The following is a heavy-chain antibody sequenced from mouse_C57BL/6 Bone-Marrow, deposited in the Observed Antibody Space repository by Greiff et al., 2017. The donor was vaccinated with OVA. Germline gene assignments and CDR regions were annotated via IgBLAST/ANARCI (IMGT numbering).Heavy chain of an antibody. Sequence: EVHLVESGGGLVKPGGSLKLSCAASGFTFSSYAMSWVRQTPEKRLEWVATISDGGSYTYYPDNVKGRFTITRDNAKNNLYLQMSHLKSEDTAMYYCARAPTGFAYWGQGTLVTVSA. D-gene: IGHD6-1*01. CDR3: ARAPTGFAY. V-gene: IGHV5-4*01. J-gene: IGHJ3*01. CDR1: GFTFSSYA. CDR2: ISDGGSYT.